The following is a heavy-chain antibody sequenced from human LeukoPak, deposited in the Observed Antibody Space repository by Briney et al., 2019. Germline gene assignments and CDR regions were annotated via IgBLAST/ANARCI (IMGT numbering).Heavy chain of an antibody. CDR1: GFILSTYT. J-gene: IGHJ4*01. CDR2: ISSTSSST. V-gene: IGHV3-21*01. D-gene: IGHD2-21*01. CDR3: LRGDVRDY. Sequence: PGQSLRLYCAAPGFILSTYTMNWVRQAPWKGLQWLSSISSTSSSTHYADSAKGRFTISRDNAKNSLYLQMNSLRAEDAAVYYCLRGDVRDYWGHGTLVTVSS.